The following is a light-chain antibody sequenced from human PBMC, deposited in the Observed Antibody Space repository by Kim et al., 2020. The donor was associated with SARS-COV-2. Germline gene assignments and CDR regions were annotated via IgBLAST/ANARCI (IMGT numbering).Light chain of an antibody. CDR2: DKD. J-gene: IGLJ3*02. Sequence: QTVRITCQGDSLRNYYASWYQQKPGKAPVFVIYDKDKRPSGMPDRFSGSSSGNTASLTITGAQAEDEADYYCSSRDSSGNHVTWVFGGGTKLTVL. CDR3: SSRDSSGNHVTWV. CDR1: SLRNYY. V-gene: IGLV3-19*01.